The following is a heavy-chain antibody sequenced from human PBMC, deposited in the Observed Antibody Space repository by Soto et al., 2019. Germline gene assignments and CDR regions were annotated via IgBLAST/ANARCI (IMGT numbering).Heavy chain of an antibody. D-gene: IGHD6-13*01. Sequence: EVQLVESGGGLVQPGGSLRLSCAASGFTFSSYEMNWVRQAPGKGLEWVSYISSSGSTIYYADSVKGRFTISRDNAKNSLYRQMNSLRAEDTAVYYCAGASYGSSWYYYYYGMDVWGQGTTVTVSS. CDR2: ISSSGSTI. CDR3: AGASYGSSWYYYYYGMDV. V-gene: IGHV3-48*03. CDR1: GFTFSSYE. J-gene: IGHJ6*02.